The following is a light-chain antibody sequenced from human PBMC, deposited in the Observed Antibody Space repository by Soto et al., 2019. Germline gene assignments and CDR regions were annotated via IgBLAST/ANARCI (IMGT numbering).Light chain of an antibody. CDR2: EVS. Sequence: QRALAQPGSRVGVAGHSITKSFTGNSSDVGGYNYVSWYQQHPGKAPKLMIYEVSNRPPGVSNRFSGSKSGNTASLTISGLQAEDEADYYCSSYTSSSTLVFGTGTKVTVL. V-gene: IGLV2-14*01. J-gene: IGLJ1*01. CDR3: SSYTSSSTLV. CDR1: SSDVGGYNY.